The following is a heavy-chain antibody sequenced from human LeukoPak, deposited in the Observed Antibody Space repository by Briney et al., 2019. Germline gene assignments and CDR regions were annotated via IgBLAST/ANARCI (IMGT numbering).Heavy chain of an antibody. CDR1: GFSLSTSGVG. D-gene: IGHD4-17*01. Sequence: SGPTLVNPTQTLTLTCTFSGFSLSTSGVGVGWIRQPPGKALEWLALIYWDDDKRYSPSLKSRLTITKDSSKNQVVLTMTNMDAVDTATYYCAHRGTVTTRYVYFDYWGQGTLVTVSS. CDR2: IYWDDDK. J-gene: IGHJ4*02. CDR3: AHRGTVTTRYVYFDY. V-gene: IGHV2-5*02.